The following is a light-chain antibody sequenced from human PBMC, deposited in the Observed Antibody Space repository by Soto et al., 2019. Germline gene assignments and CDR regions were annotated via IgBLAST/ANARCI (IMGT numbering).Light chain of an antibody. CDR2: DVS. Sequence: PADGATLSCRASQSVTSNLAWYQQKPGQSPRLLIYDVSTRATGVPARFSGTGSETDFTLTISGLQSEDSAVYFCQQYNNWPLAFGQGTRLEIK. CDR3: QQYNNWPLA. V-gene: IGKV3-15*01. CDR1: QSVTSN. J-gene: IGKJ5*01.